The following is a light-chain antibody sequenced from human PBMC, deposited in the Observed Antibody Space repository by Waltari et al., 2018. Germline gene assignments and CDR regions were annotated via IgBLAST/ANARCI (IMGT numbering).Light chain of an antibody. CDR2: VSSAGRH. V-gene: IGLV4-69*01. CDR3: HIWDTGTHVV. J-gene: IGLJ2*01. Sequence: QSEQGPLYLIKVSSAGRHQKGYGIPDRFSGSSSGTERSLTISSVQSADEADYYCHIWDTGTHVVFGGGTKLTVL.